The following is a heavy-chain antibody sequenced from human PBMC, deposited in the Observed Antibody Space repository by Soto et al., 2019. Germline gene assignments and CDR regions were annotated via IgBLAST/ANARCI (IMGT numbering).Heavy chain of an antibody. J-gene: IGHJ6*02. Sequence: GGSLRLSCAASGFTFSSYGMHWVRQAPGKGLEWVAVISYDGSNKYYADSVKGRFTISRDNSKNTLYLQMNSLRAEDTAVYYCAKRWRGYSYGIDYYYGMDVWGQGTTVTVSS. V-gene: IGHV3-30*18. D-gene: IGHD5-18*01. CDR2: ISYDGSNK. CDR1: GFTFSSYG. CDR3: AKRWRGYSYGIDYYYGMDV.